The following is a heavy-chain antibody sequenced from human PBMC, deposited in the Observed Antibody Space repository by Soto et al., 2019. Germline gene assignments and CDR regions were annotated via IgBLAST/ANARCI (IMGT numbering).Heavy chain of an antibody. J-gene: IGHJ4*02. D-gene: IGHD1-26*01. CDR1: GFTFSDHY. V-gene: IGHV3-11*06. CDR3: ARDGARSGSWGIVDY. Sequence: LRLSCAASGFTFSDHYMTWIRQAPGKGLEWLSYISPTSGYTNYADSVKGRFTISRDNGNNSLFLQMKSLRADDTAVYYCARDGARSGSWGIVDYWGQGTPVTVSS. CDR2: ISPTSGYT.